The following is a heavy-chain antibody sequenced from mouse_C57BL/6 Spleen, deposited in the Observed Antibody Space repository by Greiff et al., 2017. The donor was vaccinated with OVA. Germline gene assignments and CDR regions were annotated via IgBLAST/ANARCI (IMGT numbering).Heavy chain of an antibody. CDR3: ARDLPPGY. CDR1: GYSITSGYY. V-gene: IGHV3-6*01. CDR2: ISYDGSN. J-gene: IGHJ2*01. D-gene: IGHD5-5*01. Sequence: EVKLQESGPGLVKPSQSLSLTCSVTGYSITSGYYWNWIRQFPGNKLEWMGYISYDGSNNYNPSLKNRISITRDTSTNQFFLKLNSVTTEDTATYYCARDLPPGYWGQGTTLTVSS.